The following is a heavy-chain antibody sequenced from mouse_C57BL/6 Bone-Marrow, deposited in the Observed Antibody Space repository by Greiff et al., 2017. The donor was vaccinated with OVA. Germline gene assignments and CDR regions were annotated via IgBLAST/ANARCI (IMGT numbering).Heavy chain of an antibody. D-gene: IGHD1-1*01. V-gene: IGHV1-75*01. CDR1: GYTFTDYY. Sequence: QVQLKESGPELVKPGASVKISCKASGYTFTDYYINWVKQRPGQGLEWIGWIFPGSGSTYYNEKFKGKATLTVDKSSSTAYMLLSSLTSEDSAVYFCAAPFITTGSSDGDYAMDYWGKGTSVTVSS. CDR2: IFPGSGST. CDR3: AAPFITTGSSDGDYAMDY. J-gene: IGHJ4*01.